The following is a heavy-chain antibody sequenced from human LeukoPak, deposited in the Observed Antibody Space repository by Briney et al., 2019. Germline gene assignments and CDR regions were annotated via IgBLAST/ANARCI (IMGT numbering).Heavy chain of an antibody. J-gene: IGHJ4*02. CDR2: ISSTGRII. D-gene: IGHD2-21*02. CDR3: ARDGRYCGGDCYLDY. Sequence: PGGSLRLSCAASGFTFSDYYMSWIRQAPGKGLEWISYISSTGRIIYYADSVKGRFTISRDNAQDSLYLQMNSLRVEDTAVYYCARDGRYCGGDCYLDYWGQGVLVSVPS. V-gene: IGHV3-11*01. CDR1: GFTFSDYY.